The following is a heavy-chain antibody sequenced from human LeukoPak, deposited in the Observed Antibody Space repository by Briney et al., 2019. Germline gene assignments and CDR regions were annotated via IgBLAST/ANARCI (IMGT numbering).Heavy chain of an antibody. D-gene: IGHD3-16*01. Sequence: GSLRLSCAATGFTLSGHSMNWVRQAPGKGLEWIAYIYYSGSNNYNPSLKSRVTISVDTSKNQFSLKLSSVTAADTAVYYCARQGSVRGNFQHWGQGTLVTVSS. CDR1: GFTLSGHS. CDR3: ARQGSVRGNFQH. J-gene: IGHJ1*01. CDR2: IYYSGSN. V-gene: IGHV4-59*08.